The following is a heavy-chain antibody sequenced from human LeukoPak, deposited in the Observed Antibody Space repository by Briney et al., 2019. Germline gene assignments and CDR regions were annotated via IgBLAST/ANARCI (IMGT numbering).Heavy chain of an antibody. CDR2: IYPGDSDT. D-gene: IGHD3-16*01. CDR3: ARHRDYVPDI. Sequence: GESLKISFKGSGYPFTSYWIGWARQMSGKGLEWMGIIYPGDSDTRYSPSFQGQVTISADKSIRTAYLQWSSLEASDTAMYYCARHRDYVPDIWGQGTMVTVAS. J-gene: IGHJ3*02. CDR1: GYPFTSYW. V-gene: IGHV5-51*01.